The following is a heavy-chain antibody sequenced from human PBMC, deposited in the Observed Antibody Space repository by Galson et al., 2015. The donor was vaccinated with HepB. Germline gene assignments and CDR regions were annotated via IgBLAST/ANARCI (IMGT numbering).Heavy chain of an antibody. CDR3: AEMGIASAGLGGYHGHTVEDS. Sequence: SLRLSCAASGFTFSNYWMAWVRQVPGVGLEWLADISNDGSAKKYVDSVRGRFTISRDNSKNTLYLQMNSLRADDTAVYYCAEMGIASAGLGGYHGHTVEDSWGQGTLVTVSS. CDR2: ISNDGSAK. D-gene: IGHD6-13*01. J-gene: IGHJ4*02. V-gene: IGHV3-7*01. CDR1: GFTFSNYW.